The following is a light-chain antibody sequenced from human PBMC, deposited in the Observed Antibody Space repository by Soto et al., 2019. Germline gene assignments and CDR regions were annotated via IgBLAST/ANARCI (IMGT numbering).Light chain of an antibody. V-gene: IGLV1-47*01. CDR2: RND. CDR3: SAWDDSLSGWV. CDR1: SSNVGSNY. Sequence: QSVVTQPPSASGTPGQRVTISCYGGSSNVGSNYVDWYQQLPGAAPKLLIYRNDQRPSGVPDRFSGSKSGTSASLTISGLRSDDEADYYCSAWDDSLSGWVFGGGTKLTVL. J-gene: IGLJ3*02.